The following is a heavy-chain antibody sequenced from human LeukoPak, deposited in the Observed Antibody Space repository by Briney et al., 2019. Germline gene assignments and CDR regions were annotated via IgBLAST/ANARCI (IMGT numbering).Heavy chain of an antibody. CDR1: GFTFSSFV. CDR2: ISGSGVYK. CDR3: AKVSCTGGTCSSFDY. J-gene: IGHJ4*02. Sequence: RGSLRLSCAASGFTFSSFVMSWVRQAPGKGLEWVSSISGSGVYKYYTDSVKGRFTISRDNSKNTLYVQMNSLRAEDTAVYYCAKVSCTGGTCSSFDYWGQGTLATVSS. V-gene: IGHV3-23*01. D-gene: IGHD2-8*02.